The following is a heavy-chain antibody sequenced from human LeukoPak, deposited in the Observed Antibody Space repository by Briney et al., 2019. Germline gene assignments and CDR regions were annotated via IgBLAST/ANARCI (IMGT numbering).Heavy chain of an antibody. CDR3: ARDKVDNAWTGSLFDY. CDR2: IKQDRTEK. V-gene: IGHV3-7*01. CDR1: GFTFSTYW. Sequence: PGWSLRLSCATSGFTFSTYWMSWVRQAPGKGLEWVAIIKQDRTEKHYVDSVKGRFTISRDNAKNSVYLQMNSLRAEDTAVYYCARDKVDNAWTGSLFDYWGQGTLVTVSS. D-gene: IGHD1-1*01. J-gene: IGHJ4*02.